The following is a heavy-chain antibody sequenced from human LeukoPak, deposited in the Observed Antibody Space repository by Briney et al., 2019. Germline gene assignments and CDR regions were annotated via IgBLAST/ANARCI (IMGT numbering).Heavy chain of an antibody. Sequence: GGSLRLSCAASGFTFSSYSMNWVRQAPGKGLEWVSSISSSSSYIYYADSVKGRFTISRDNAKNSLYLQMNSLRAEDTVVYYCARASSGWYLFDYWGQGTLVTVSS. D-gene: IGHD6-19*01. J-gene: IGHJ4*02. CDR3: ARASSGWYLFDY. CDR2: ISSSSSYI. V-gene: IGHV3-21*01. CDR1: GFTFSSYS.